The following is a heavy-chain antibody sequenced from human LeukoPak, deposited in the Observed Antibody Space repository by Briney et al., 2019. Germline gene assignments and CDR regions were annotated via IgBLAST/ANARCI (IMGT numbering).Heavy chain of an antibody. CDR2: ISSSGGSA. V-gene: IGHV3-23*01. CDR1: GFTFSDYA. J-gene: IGHJ4*02. CDR3: AKDIGGYCDYPDF. Sequence: PGGPLRLSCAASGFTFSDYAMTWVRQAPGKGLEWVSTISSSGGSAHSADSVKGRFTISRDNSKNTLYLHMNSLRAGDTAVFFCAKDIGGYCDYPDFWGQGTLVTVSS. D-gene: IGHD4-17*01.